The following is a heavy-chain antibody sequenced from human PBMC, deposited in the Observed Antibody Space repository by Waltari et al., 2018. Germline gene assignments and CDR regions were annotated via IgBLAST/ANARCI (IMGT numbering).Heavy chain of an antibody. CDR2: IIPILGIA. CDR1: GGTFSSYA. Sequence: QVQLVQSGAEVKKPGSSVTVSCTASGGTFSSYAISWVRQAPGQGLEWMGRIIPILGIANYAQKFQGRVTITADKSTSTAYMELSSLRSEDTAVYYCARDQPELGLDYWGQGTLVTVSS. J-gene: IGHJ4*02. CDR3: ARDQPELGLDY. V-gene: IGHV1-69*09. D-gene: IGHD7-27*01.